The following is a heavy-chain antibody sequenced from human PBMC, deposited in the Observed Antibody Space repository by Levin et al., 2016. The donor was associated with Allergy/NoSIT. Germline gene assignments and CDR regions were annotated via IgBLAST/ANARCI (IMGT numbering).Heavy chain of an antibody. J-gene: IGHJ6*02. D-gene: IGHD6-19*01. CDR3: AKDGGYSGGRYLIDYGLDV. CDR2: IASDGKNE. V-gene: IGHV3-30*18. Sequence: WIRQPPGKGLQWVAVIASDGKNEYYEDSVRGRFIISRDNSKNTLYLQMNSLRDEDTAIYYCAKDGGYSGGRYLIDYGLDVWGQGTTVTVSS.